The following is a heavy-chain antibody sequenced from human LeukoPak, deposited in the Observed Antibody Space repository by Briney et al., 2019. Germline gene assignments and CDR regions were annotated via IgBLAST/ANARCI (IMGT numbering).Heavy chain of an antibody. D-gene: IGHD5-12*01. V-gene: IGHV3-9*01. CDR1: GFTFDDYA. CDR2: ISWNSGSI. J-gene: IGHJ4*02. Sequence: PGRSLRLSCAASGFTFDDYAMHWVRQAPGKGLEWVSGISWNSGSIGYADSVKGRFTISRDNAKNSLYLQMNSLRAEDTALYYCAKDLSGYADYWGQGTLVTVSS. CDR3: AKDLSGYADY.